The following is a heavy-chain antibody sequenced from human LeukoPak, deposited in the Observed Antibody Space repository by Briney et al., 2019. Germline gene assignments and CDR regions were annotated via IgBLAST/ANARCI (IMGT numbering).Heavy chain of an antibody. CDR2: IKQDGSEK. CDR1: GFTFSRYW. CDR3: YCAVEDY. D-gene: IGHD2-15*01. J-gene: IGHJ4*02. Sequence: GGSLRLSSATSGFTFSRYWMSWARQAPGKGLEWVANIKQDGSEKNYVGSVRGRFTISRDNAKNSLYLQMNSLRAEDTAVYYCYCAVEDYWGQGTLVTVSS. V-gene: IGHV3-7*01.